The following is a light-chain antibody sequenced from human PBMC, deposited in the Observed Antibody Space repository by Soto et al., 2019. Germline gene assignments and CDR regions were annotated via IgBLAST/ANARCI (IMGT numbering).Light chain of an antibody. CDR3: QQLHTYLLT. CDR1: QASGTY. CDR2: AAS. J-gene: IGKJ4*01. Sequence: DIQLTQSPSFLSASIGDSVTITCRASQASGTYLAWYQQKPGKAPNLLVYAASTLHSGVPSRFSGSGSGTEFTLTITSLQPEDVATYYCQQLHTYLLTFGGGTKVQIK. V-gene: IGKV1-9*01.